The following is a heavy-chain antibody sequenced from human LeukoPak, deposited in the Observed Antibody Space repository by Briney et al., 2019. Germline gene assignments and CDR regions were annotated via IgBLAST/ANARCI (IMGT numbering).Heavy chain of an antibody. CDR3: ARVKGRRDTAMVPFDY. D-gene: IGHD5-18*01. Sequence: ASVKVPCKASGYTFTSYAMHWVRQAPGQRLEWMGWINAGNGNTKYSQKFQGRVTITRDTSASTAYMELSSLRSEDTAVYYCARVKGRRDTAMVPFDYWGQGTLVTVSS. CDR2: INAGNGNT. CDR1: GYTFTSYA. J-gene: IGHJ4*02. V-gene: IGHV1-3*01.